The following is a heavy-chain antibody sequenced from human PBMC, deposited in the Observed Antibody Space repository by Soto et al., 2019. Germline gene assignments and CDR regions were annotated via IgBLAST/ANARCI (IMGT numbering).Heavy chain of an antibody. CDR3: ARSGILPGGNVGGRSRYGDAFDI. V-gene: IGHV1-69*05. J-gene: IGHJ3*02. CDR2: IIPIFGKA. Sequence: ASVKVSCKASGGTFSSYAISWVRQAPGQGHEWMGGIIPIFGKANYAQKFQGRVTMTTDESTSTVYMELSSLRSEDTAVYYCARSGILPGGNVGGRSRYGDAFDIWGQGTMVTVSS. D-gene: IGHD1-26*01. CDR1: GGTFSSYA.